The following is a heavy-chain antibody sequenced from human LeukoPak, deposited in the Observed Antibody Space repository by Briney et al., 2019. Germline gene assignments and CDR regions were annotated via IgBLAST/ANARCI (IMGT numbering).Heavy chain of an antibody. Sequence: SETLSLTCTVSGGSISSYYWSWIRQPPGKGLEWIGRIYTSGSTNYNPSLKSRVTMSVDTSKNQFSLKLSSVTAADTAVYYCARDRVQLGHNWFDPWGQGTLVTVSS. CDR2: IYTSGST. J-gene: IGHJ5*02. CDR1: GGSISSYY. V-gene: IGHV4-4*07. CDR3: ARDRVQLGHNWFDP. D-gene: IGHD5-18*01.